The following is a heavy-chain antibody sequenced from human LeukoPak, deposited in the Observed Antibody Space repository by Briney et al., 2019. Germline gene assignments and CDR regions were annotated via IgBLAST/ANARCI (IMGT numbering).Heavy chain of an antibody. CDR2: IYSGGST. V-gene: IGHV3-53*01. D-gene: IGHD1-26*01. Sequence: GGSLRLSCAASGFTVSSNYMSWVRQAPGKGLEWVSVIYSGGSTYYADSVKGRFTISRDNSKNTLYLQMNSLRAEDMAVYYCARVNSGSYPVGYYYYGMDVWGQGTTVTVSS. J-gene: IGHJ6*02. CDR1: GFTVSSNY. CDR3: ARVNSGSYPVGYYYYGMDV.